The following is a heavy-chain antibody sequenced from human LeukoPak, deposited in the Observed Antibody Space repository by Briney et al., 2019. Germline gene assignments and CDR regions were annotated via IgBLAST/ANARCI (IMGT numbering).Heavy chain of an antibody. CDR3: AKNFWSRSDAFDI. V-gene: IGHV4-39*01. CDR1: GGSISSTSYY. Sequence: SETLSLTCTVSGGSISSTSYYWGWIRQPPGKGLEWIGSIYYSGANYYNPSLKGRVTISVDTSRNQFSLKLRSVTAADTAVYYCAKNFWSRSDAFDIWGQGTMVTVSS. J-gene: IGHJ3*02. CDR2: IYYSGAN. D-gene: IGHD3-3*01.